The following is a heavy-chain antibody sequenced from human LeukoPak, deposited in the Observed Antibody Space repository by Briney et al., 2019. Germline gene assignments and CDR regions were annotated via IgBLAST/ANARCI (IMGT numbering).Heavy chain of an antibody. V-gene: IGHV4-39*01. J-gene: IGHJ4*02. CDR1: GGSISSSSYY. CDR2: IYYSGST. Sequence: SETLSLTCTVSGGSISSSSYYWGWIRQPPGKGLEWIGSIYYSGSTYYNPSLKSRVTISVDTSKNQFSLKLSSVTAADTAVYYFARRSDHCFDYWGQGTLVTVSS. CDR3: ARRSDHCFDY.